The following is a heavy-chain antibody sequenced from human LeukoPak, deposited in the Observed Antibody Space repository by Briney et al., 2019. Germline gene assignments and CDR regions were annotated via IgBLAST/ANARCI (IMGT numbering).Heavy chain of an antibody. V-gene: IGHV3-74*01. J-gene: IGHJ4*02. Sequence: GGSLRLSCAASGFTFSSYWMHWVRQAPGKGLVWVSRINSGGSSTSYADSVKVRFTISRHISKNAVYLQMSSLRVDDPAVYYCVSDRAFLSGSLAYWGQGTLVIVSS. CDR1: GFTFSSYW. CDR2: INSGGSST. D-gene: IGHD3-10*01. CDR3: VSDRAFLSGSLAY.